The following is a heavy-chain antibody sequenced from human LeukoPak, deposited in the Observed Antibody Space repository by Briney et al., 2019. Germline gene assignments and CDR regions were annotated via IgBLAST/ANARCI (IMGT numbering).Heavy chain of an antibody. CDR3: ARGSGCSSTSCPYYYMDV. J-gene: IGHJ6*03. V-gene: IGHV1-2*02. CDR1: GYTFTGYY. D-gene: IGHD2-2*01. CDR2: INPNSGGT. Sequence: ASVKVSCKASGYTFTGYYMHWVRQAPAQGLEWMGWINPNSGGTNYAQKFQGRVTMPRDTSISTAYMELSRLRSDDTAVYYCARGSGCSSTSCPYYYMDVWGKGTTVTVSS.